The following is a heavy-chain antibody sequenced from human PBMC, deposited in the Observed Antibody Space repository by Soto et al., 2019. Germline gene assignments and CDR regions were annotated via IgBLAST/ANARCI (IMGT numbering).Heavy chain of an antibody. V-gene: IGHV3-15*01. D-gene: IGHD4-17*01. CDR2: IKSKTDGGTT. CDR1: GFTFSNAW. Sequence: EVQLVESGGGLVKPGGSLRLSCAASGFTFSNAWMSWVRQAPGKGLEWVGRIKSKTDGGTTDYAAPVKGRLTISRDDSKNTLYLQMKSLKPDDTAVYYCTTDPSTVTTAYYYYYGMDAWGQATTVTVSS. J-gene: IGHJ6*02. CDR3: TTDPSTVTTAYYYYYGMDA.